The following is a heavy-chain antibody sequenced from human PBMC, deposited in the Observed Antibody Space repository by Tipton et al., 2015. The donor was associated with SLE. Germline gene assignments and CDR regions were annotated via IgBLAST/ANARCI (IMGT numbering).Heavy chain of an antibody. CDR2: ITSSNNI. V-gene: IGHV3-48*01. CDR3: ARDASYLRFDY. CDR1: GFTFTPYT. D-gene: IGHD3-3*01. J-gene: IGHJ4*02. Sequence: GSLRLSCAASGFTFTPYTMHWFRQAPGKGLEWVSYITSSNNIYYTDSVKGRFTISRDNAKSSLFLQMNSLRPEDTAVYYCARDASYLRFDYWGQGTLVTVSS.